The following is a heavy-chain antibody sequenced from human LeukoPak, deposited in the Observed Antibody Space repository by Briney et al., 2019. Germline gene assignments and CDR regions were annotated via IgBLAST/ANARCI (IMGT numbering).Heavy chain of an antibody. D-gene: IGHD3-16*01. CDR3: AREVGGFDY. Sequence: GGSLRLSCAASGFIFSTYTMTWVRQTPGKGLEWVSSMDSSGSTYYTDSVKGRFTISRDNSKNTLYLQMNSLRAEDTAVYYCAREVGGFDYWGQGTLVTVSS. CDR1: GFIFSTYT. V-gene: IGHV3-66*01. CDR2: MDSSGST. J-gene: IGHJ4*02.